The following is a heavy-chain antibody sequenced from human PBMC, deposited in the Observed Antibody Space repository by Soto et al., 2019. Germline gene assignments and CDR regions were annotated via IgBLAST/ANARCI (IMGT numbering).Heavy chain of an antibody. Sequence: QVQLVQSGDDVKKPGSSVKVSCQASGVTFSSETLGWVRQAPGQGLEWVGGIIPLFETASYAQKFQGRVTITADESTSTVYMELSSLRSDDTAVYFCATELGENPASPFDAWGQGTLVTVSS. CDR3: ATELGENPASPFDA. J-gene: IGHJ4*02. CDR1: GVTFSSET. D-gene: IGHD3-10*01. CDR2: IIPLFETA. V-gene: IGHV1-69*01.